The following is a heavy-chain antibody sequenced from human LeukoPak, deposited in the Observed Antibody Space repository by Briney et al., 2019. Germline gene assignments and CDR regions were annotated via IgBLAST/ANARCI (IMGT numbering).Heavy chain of an antibody. D-gene: IGHD6-19*01. CDR3: AGGLYSSGWYLYFDY. J-gene: IGHJ4*02. CDR1: GGSISSYY. CDR2: IYYSGST. Sequence: SETLSLTCTVSGGSISSYYWSWIRQPPGKGLEWIGYIYYSGSTNYNPSLKSRVTISVDTSKNQFSLKLSSVTAADTAVYYCAGGLYSSGWYLYFDYWGQGTLVTVSS. V-gene: IGHV4-59*01.